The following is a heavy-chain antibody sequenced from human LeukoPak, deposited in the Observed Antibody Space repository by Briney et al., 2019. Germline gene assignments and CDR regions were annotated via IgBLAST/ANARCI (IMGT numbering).Heavy chain of an antibody. D-gene: IGHD5-12*01. CDR3: ARDRPESGYDNDY. V-gene: IGHV3-48*04. Sequence: GGSLRLSCAASGFTFSTYSMNWVSQAPGKGLEWLSYITSSSSTIFYADSVKGRFTIFRDNAKNSLYPQMNSLRAEDTAVYYCARDRPESGYDNDYWGQGTLVTVSS. CDR1: GFTFSTYS. CDR2: ITSSSSTI. J-gene: IGHJ4*02.